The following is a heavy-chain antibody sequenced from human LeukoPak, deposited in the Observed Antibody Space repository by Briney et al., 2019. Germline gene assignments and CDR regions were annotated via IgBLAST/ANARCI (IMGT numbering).Heavy chain of an antibody. CDR3: ASNSQVSGS. J-gene: IGHJ5*02. V-gene: IGHV1-18*01. CDR2: ISAYNGNT. D-gene: IGHD1-26*01. Sequence: ASVKVSCKASGYTFTSYGISWVRQAPGQGLEWMGWISAYNGNTNYAQKLQGRVTITTDESTSTAYMELSSLRSEDTAVYYCASNSQVSGSWGQGTLVTVSS. CDR1: GYTFTSYG.